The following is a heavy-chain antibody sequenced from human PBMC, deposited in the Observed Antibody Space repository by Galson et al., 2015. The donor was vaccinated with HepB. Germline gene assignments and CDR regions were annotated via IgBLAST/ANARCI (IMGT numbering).Heavy chain of an antibody. D-gene: IGHD3-22*01. J-gene: IGHJ2*01. Sequence: ETLSLTCTVSGGSISSSSYYWGWIRQPPGKGLEWIGSIYYSGSTYYNPSLKSRVTISVDTSKNQFSLKLSSVTAADTAVYYCAGREDYYDSSTYWYFDLWGRGTLVTVSS. CDR2: IYYSGST. V-gene: IGHV4-39*01. CDR1: GGSISSSSYY. CDR3: AGREDYYDSSTYWYFDL.